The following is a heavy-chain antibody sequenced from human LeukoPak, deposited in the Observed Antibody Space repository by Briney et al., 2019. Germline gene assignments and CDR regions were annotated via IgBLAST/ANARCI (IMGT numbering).Heavy chain of an antibody. Sequence: GRSLRLSCAASGFTFSSYGMHWVRQAPGKGLEWVAVISYDGSYKYYADSVKGRFTISRDNSKNTLYLQMNSLRAEDTAVYYCAKDGRALQLDYWGQGTLVTASS. CDR2: ISYDGSYK. J-gene: IGHJ4*02. V-gene: IGHV3-30*18. CDR1: GFTFSSYG. D-gene: IGHD6-6*01. CDR3: AKDGRALQLDY.